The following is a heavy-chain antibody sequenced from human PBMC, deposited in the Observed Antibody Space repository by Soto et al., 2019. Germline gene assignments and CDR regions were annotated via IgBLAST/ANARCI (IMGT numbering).Heavy chain of an antibody. Sequence: SVKVSCKASGGTFSSYAISWVRQAPGQGLEWMGGIIPIFGTANYAQKFQGRVTITADESTSTAYMEPSSLRSEDTAVYYCARGRSYYYDSSGTQGYWGQGTLVTVSS. V-gene: IGHV1-69*13. J-gene: IGHJ4*02. D-gene: IGHD3-22*01. CDR3: ARGRSYYYDSSGTQGY. CDR2: IIPIFGTA. CDR1: GGTFSSYA.